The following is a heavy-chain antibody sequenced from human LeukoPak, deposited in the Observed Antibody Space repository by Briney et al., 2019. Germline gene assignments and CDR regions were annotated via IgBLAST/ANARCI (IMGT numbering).Heavy chain of an antibody. D-gene: IGHD2-2*01. CDR2: IYTSGST. Sequence: SETLSLTCTVSGGSISSYYWSWIRQPAGKGLEWIGRIYTSGSTNYNPSLKSRVTMSVDTSKNQFSLKLSSVTAADTAVYYCARGPGSIGYCSSTSCYDYFDFWGQGTLVTVSS. CDR1: GGSISSYY. CDR3: ARGPGSIGYCSSTSCYDYFDF. J-gene: IGHJ4*02. V-gene: IGHV4-4*07.